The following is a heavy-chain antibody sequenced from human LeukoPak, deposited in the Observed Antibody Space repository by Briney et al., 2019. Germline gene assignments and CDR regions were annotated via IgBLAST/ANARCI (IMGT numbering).Heavy chain of an antibody. J-gene: IGHJ6*03. CDR2: IIPIFGTA. CDR1: GGTFSSYP. Sequence: SVKVSCKASGGTFSSYPISCVRQAAGQGLEWMEGIIPIFGTANYAQKFQGRVTSTTGEPTSTAYMELSSLRWEDTALNYCALSIAARPPYYYYYMDVWGEGTTVTVSS. CDR3: ALSIAARPPYYYYYMDV. V-gene: IGHV1-69*05. D-gene: IGHD6-6*01.